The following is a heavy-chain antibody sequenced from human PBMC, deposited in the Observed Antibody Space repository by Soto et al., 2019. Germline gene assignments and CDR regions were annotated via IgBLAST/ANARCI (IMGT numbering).Heavy chain of an antibody. J-gene: IGHJ6*02. D-gene: IGHD2-2*01. V-gene: IGHV1-69*14. Sequence: QVQLVQSGAEVKKPGSSVKVSCKASGGTFSSYAISWVRQAPGQGLEWMGGIIPIFGTANYAQKFQGRVTITADKSPSTAYMELRSLRSQDTAVYYCASHCYGTANYYYYGMDLWGQGPAVTVSS. CDR3: ASHCYGTANYYYYGMDL. CDR2: IIPIFGTA. CDR1: GGTFSSYA.